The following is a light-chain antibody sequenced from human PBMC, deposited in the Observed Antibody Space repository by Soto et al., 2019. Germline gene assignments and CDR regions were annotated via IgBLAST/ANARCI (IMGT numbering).Light chain of an antibody. Sequence: DIQLTQSPSSLSASVGDRVTITCRASQSISSYLNWYQQKPGKATKLLIYAAYSLQSGVQTRFRGRKSGTNFTLNISSLQSEDFATYYCQQSYSSPRSFGQGTKVDI. CDR2: AAY. V-gene: IGKV1-39*01. CDR3: QQSYSSPRS. J-gene: IGKJ1*01. CDR1: QSISSY.